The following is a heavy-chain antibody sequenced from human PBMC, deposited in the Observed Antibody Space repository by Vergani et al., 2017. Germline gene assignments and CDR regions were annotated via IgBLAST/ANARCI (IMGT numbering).Heavy chain of an antibody. CDR1: GFTYSSYA. D-gene: IGHD3-16*01. CDR2: ISSSGNNT. V-gene: IGHV3-23*04. Sequence: EVQLVESGGGLVQPGGSLRLSCAASGFTYSSYAMSWVRQAPGKGLEWVSGISSSGNNTNYADSVKGRFTISRDNSKNTVDLQMNSLRAEDTAVYYCARGGMDSWGQGTLVTVSS. J-gene: IGHJ4*02. CDR3: ARGGMDS.